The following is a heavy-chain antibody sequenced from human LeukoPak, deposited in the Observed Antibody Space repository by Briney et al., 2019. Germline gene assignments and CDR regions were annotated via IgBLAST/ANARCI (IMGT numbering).Heavy chain of an antibody. CDR3: ASDHSGWLGLGY. Sequence: KPSETLSLTCTVSNVSISSGSHYWNWIRQPAGKGLEWIGRIYAGGRSNYNPSLRSRVTISVDTSKNQFSLRLSSVTAIDTGVYYCASDHSGWLGLGYWGQGTLVSVSS. CDR2: IYAGGRS. J-gene: IGHJ4*02. D-gene: IGHD6-19*01. V-gene: IGHV4-61*02. CDR1: NVSISSGSHY.